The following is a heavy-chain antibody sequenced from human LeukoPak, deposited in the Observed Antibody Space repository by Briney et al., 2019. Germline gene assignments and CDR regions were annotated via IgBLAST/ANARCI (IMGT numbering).Heavy chain of an antibody. J-gene: IGHJ4*02. CDR3: AKNGPLSLTYYFDY. V-gene: IGHV3-30-3*02. CDR2: ISYDGSNK. Sequence: GGSLRLSCAASGFTFSSYAMHWVRQAPGKGLEWVAVISYDGSNKYYADSVKGRFTISRDDSKNTLYLQMNSLRAEDTAVYYCAKNGPLSLTYYFDYWGQGTLVTVSS. D-gene: IGHD4/OR15-4a*01. CDR1: GFTFSSYA.